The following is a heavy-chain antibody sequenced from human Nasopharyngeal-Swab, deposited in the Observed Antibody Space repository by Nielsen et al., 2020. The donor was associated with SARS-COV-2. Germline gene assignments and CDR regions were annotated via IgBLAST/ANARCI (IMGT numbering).Heavy chain of an antibody. Sequence: ASVTVSCKVSGYTLTELSMHWARQAPGKGLEWVGGFDPEDGETIYAQKFQGRVTMTEDTSTDTAYMELSSLTSEDTAVYYCTTVAGSYGRFDYWGQGTLVTVSS. CDR3: TTVAGSYGRFDY. CDR2: FDPEDGET. J-gene: IGHJ4*02. D-gene: IGHD1-26*01. CDR1: GYTLTELS. V-gene: IGHV1-24*01.